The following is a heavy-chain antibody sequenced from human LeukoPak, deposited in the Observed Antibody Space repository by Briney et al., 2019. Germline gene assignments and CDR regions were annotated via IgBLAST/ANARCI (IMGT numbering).Heavy chain of an antibody. CDR1: VYTFTSYD. J-gene: IGHJ5*02. V-gene: IGHV1-8*01. Sequence: ASVTVSFKASVYTFTSYDINWVRQATGQGLEWMGWRNPNSGNTGYAQKFQGRVTMTRNTSISTAYMELSSLRSEDTAVYYCARAHYDFWSGYYNAVNWFDPWGQGTLVTVSS. CDR3: ARAHYDFWSGYYNAVNWFDP. CDR2: RNPNSGNT. D-gene: IGHD3-3*01.